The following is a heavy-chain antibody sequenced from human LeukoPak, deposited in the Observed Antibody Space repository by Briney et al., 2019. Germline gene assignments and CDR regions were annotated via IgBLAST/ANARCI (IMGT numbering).Heavy chain of an antibody. J-gene: IGHJ6*02. D-gene: IGHD3-3*01. CDR1: GFTVSSNY. CDR3: ARDSGQYYDFWSGYSDYYYGMDA. CDR2: IYSGGST. Sequence: GGSLRLSCAASGFTVSSNYMSWVRQAPGKGLEWVSVIYSGGSTYYADSVKGRFTISGDNSKNTLYLQMNSLRAEDTAVYYCARDSGQYYDFWSGYSDYYYGMDAWGQGTTVTVSS. V-gene: IGHV3-53*01.